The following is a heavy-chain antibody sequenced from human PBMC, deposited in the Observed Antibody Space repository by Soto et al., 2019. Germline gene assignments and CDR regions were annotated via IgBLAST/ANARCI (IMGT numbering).Heavy chain of an antibody. CDR3: AKGHTWNDRLPPDY. CDR1: GLTFGGSA. D-gene: IGHD1-20*01. Sequence: GVCQRVSCSGSGLTFGGSAMPWVRQAPGKGLQSVSAISSKGSTTSYADSVKGRFTIARDNSKNTLYLQMSSLRAEDTAVYYCAKGHTWNDRLPPDYWGQGT. CDR2: ISSKGSTT. J-gene: IGHJ4*02. V-gene: IGHV3-64D*06.